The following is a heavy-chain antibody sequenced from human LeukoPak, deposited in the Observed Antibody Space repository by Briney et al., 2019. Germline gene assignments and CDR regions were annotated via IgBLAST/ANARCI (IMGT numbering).Heavy chain of an antibody. Sequence: GGSLRLSCAASGFTFSSYAMSWVRQAPGKGLEWASAISGSGGSTYYADSVKGRFTISRDNSKNTLYLQMNSLRAEDTAVYYCAKDLEDSSGYQQPPDAFDIWGQGTMVTVSS. CDR3: AKDLEDSSGYQQPPDAFDI. CDR1: GFTFSSYA. J-gene: IGHJ3*02. CDR2: ISGSGGST. D-gene: IGHD3-22*01. V-gene: IGHV3-23*01.